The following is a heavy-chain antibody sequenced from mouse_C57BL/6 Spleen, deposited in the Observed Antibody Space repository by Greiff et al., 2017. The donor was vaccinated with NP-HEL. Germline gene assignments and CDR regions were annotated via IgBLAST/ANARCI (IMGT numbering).Heavy chain of an antibody. CDR3: TTGGSSPWFAY. V-gene: IGHV14-4*01. CDR2: IDPENGDT. J-gene: IGHJ3*01. Sequence: VQLQQSGAELVRPGASVKLSCTASGFNIKDDYMHWVKQRPEQGLEWIGWIDPENGDTEYASKFQGKATITADTSSNQAYLQLSSLTSEDTAVYYCTTGGSSPWFAYWGQGTLVTVSA. CDR1: GFNIKDDY. D-gene: IGHD1-1*01.